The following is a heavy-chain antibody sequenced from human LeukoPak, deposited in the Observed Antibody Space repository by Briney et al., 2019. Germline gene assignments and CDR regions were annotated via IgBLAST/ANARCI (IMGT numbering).Heavy chain of an antibody. CDR3: ARNYSGTYGGAFDI. CDR1: GDSISSSSYY. CDR2: IYYSGST. Sequence: SETLSLTCTVSGDSISSSSYYWAWIRQPPGKGLAWIGSIYYSGSTSYNPSLKSRVTISVDTSKNQFSLKLSSVTAADTAVYYCARNYSGTYGGAFDIWGQGIMVTVSS. V-gene: IGHV4-39*01. J-gene: IGHJ3*02. D-gene: IGHD1-26*01.